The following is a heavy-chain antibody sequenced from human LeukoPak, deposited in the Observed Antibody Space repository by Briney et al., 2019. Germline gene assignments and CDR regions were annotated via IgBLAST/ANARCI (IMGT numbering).Heavy chain of an antibody. J-gene: IGHJ4*02. CDR3: ATYRQVLLPFES. CDR1: GYTFTNYD. Sequence: GASVKVSCKASGYTFTNYDINWVRQATGQGLEWMGWMNPNSGNTGYAQKFQGRVTMTRNTSIITAYMELSSLRAEDTAIYYCATYRQVLLPFESWGQGTLVTVSS. D-gene: IGHD2-8*02. V-gene: IGHV1-8*01. CDR2: MNPNSGNT.